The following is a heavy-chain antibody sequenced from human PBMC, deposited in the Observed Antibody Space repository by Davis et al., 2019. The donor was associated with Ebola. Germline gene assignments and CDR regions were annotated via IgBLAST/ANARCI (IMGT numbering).Heavy chain of an antibody. J-gene: IGHJ6*02. CDR1: GFTFSRDW. V-gene: IGHV3-74*01. Sequence: HTGGSLRLSCEASGFTFSRDWMHWVRQAPGKGLMWVSRIMSDGSGTTYADSVKGRFTISRDNAKNTLYLQMNSLRAEDTAVYYCARGYYYDSSGWGSGYYYYGMDVWGQGTTVTVSS. CDR3: ARGYYYDSSGWGSGYYYYGMDV. CDR2: IMSDGSGT. D-gene: IGHD3-22*01.